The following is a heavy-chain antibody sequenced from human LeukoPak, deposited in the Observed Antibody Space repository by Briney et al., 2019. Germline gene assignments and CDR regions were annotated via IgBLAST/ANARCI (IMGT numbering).Heavy chain of an antibody. Sequence: SETLSLTCTVSGGSISNYYWTWIRQPPGKGLEWIGYIYSSGNTNYNPSLNSRVAISLDTSKNQFSLMLRSLTAADTAVYYCARRYTASPGERFDYWGQGTLVTVSS. D-gene: IGHD2-2*02. J-gene: IGHJ4*02. CDR2: IYSSGNT. CDR1: GGSISNYY. CDR3: ARRYTASPGERFDY. V-gene: IGHV4-59*08.